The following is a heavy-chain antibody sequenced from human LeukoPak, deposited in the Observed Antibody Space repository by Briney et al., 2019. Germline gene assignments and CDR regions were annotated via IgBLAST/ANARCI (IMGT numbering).Heavy chain of an antibody. Sequence: PGGSLRLSCAASGFTVSSNDMSWVRQAPGKGLEWVSIIHIGNGTDYADSVKGRFTISRDNSKNMLYLQMNSLRAEDTAVYYCARVFVDDYVWGSYRYIDYWGQGTLVTVSS. J-gene: IGHJ4*02. V-gene: IGHV3-66*01. D-gene: IGHD3-16*02. CDR1: GFTVSSND. CDR3: ARVFVDDYVWGSYRYIDY. CDR2: IHIGNGT.